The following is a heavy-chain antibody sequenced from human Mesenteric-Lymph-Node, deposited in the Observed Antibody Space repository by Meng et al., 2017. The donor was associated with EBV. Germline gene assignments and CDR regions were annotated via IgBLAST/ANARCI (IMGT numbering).Heavy chain of an antibody. V-gene: IGHV3-74*01. CDR1: GSTFSSYW. CDR2: INTDGSRT. Sequence: VRWVGAEGGLVPPGGSLRLSCAASGSTFSSYWMPWVRRAPGKGLVWVSRINTDGSRTTYADSVKGRFTISRDNAKNTLYLQMNSLRAEDTAVYYCARAVGQPPNYLDYWGQGTLVTVSS. CDR3: ARAVGQPPNYLDY. J-gene: IGHJ4*02.